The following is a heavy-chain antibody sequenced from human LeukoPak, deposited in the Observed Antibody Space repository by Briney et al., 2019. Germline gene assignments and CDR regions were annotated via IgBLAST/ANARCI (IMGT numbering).Heavy chain of an antibody. CDR1: GFTFSRYT. CDR3: ARAAGTIRYFDWLRVY. D-gene: IGHD3-9*01. J-gene: IGHJ4*02. CDR2: ISGDSKYI. V-gene: IGHV3-21*01. Sequence: GGSLRLSCAGSGFTFSRYTFNWVRQAPGRGLEWVSAISGDSKYIYYTDSVKGRFTISRDNARNSVYLQMNSLRAEDTAVYYCARAAGTIRYFDWLRVYWGQGTLVTVSS.